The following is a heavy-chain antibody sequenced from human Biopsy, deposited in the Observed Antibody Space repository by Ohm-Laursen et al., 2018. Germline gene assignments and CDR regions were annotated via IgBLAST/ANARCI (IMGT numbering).Heavy chain of an antibody. D-gene: IGHD2-15*01. J-gene: IGHJ4*02. CDR2: INQAGTT. CDR3: GNEVHGRDY. CDR1: GKTFSDYQ. Sequence: QTLSLTCAVFGKTFSDYQWSWIRQPPGKGLEWIGQINQAGTTNYNPSLKSRVSIYADASKYEFSLRLTSVTAADTAVYLCGNEVHGRDYWGLGAQVTVSS. V-gene: IGHV4-34*08.